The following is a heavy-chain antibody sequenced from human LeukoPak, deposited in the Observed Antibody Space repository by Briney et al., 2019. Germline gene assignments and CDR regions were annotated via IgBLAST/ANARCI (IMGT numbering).Heavy chain of an antibody. CDR1: GFTFSNSA. CDR3: AREVYCSGGSCYPYYFDY. Sequence: GGSLRLSCATSGFTFSNSAMSWVRQAPGKGLEWVSSISGRGGSIYYADSVKGQFTISRDNSKSTLYLQMNSLRAEDTAVYYCAREVYCSGGSCYPYYFDYWGQGTLVTVSS. CDR2: ISGRGGSI. J-gene: IGHJ4*02. D-gene: IGHD2-15*01. V-gene: IGHV3-23*01.